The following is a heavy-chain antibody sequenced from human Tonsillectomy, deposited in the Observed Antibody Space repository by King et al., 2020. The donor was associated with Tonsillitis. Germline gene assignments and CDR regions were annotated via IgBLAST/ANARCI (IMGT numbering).Heavy chain of an antibody. CDR1: GGFISSSNW. Sequence: VQLQESGPGLVKPSGTLSLTCAVSGGFISSSNWWSWVRQPPGKGLEWIGEIYHSGSTNYNPSLKSRVTISVDKSKNHFSLKLSSVTAADTAVYYCARFVAVASIEFDYYYGMDVWGQGTTVTVSS. J-gene: IGHJ6*02. CDR2: IYHSGST. V-gene: IGHV4-4*02. D-gene: IGHD6-19*01. CDR3: ARFVAVASIEFDYYYGMDV.